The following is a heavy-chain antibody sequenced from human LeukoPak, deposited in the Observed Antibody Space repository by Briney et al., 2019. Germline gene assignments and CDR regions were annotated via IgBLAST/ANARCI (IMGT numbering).Heavy chain of an antibody. J-gene: IGHJ3*02. V-gene: IGHV1-2*02. Sequence: ASVKVSCKPSGYTFTGYFMHWARQAPGQGLEWMGWINPNSGGTNYAQSFQGRVTMTRDTLISTAYMELSRLRSDDTAVYYCARGLERDSSGWYAAFDIWGQGTMVSVSS. D-gene: IGHD6-19*01. CDR2: INPNSGGT. CDR3: ARGLERDSSGWYAAFDI. CDR1: GYTFTGYF.